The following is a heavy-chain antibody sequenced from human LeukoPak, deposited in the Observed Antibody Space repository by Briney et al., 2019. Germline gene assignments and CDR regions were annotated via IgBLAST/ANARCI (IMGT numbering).Heavy chain of an antibody. CDR3: ARDRGYSFDTPYRYFDY. CDR1: GGSFSGYY. CDR2: INHSGST. Sequence: SETLSLTCAVYGGSFSGYYWSWIRQPPGKGLEWIGKINHSGSTNYNPSLKNRVTPSLDTSKNQFSLKVNSVTSADTAVYYCARDRGYSFDTPYRYFDYWAQGTLVTVSS. J-gene: IGHJ4*02. D-gene: IGHD5-18*01. V-gene: IGHV4-34*01.